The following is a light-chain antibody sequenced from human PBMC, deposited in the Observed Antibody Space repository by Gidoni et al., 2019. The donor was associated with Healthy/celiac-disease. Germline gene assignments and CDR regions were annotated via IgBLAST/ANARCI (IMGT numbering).Light chain of an antibody. V-gene: IGKV3-11*01. CDR2: DAS. J-gene: IGKJ2*04. Sequence: EIVLTQSPATLSLSPGERATLSCRASQSVSSYLAWYQQKPGQASRLLIYDASNRATGIPARFSGSGSGTDFTLTISSLEPEDFAVYYCQQRSNWPLCSFXQXTKLEIK. CDR3: QQRSNWPLCS. CDR1: QSVSSY.